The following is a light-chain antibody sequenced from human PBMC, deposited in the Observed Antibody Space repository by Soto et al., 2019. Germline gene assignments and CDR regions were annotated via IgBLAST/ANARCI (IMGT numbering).Light chain of an antibody. CDR3: QQSYSTLSIT. CDR2: AAS. Sequence: DIQMTQSPSSLSASVGDRVTITCRASESIDRHLNWYQQKPGKAPKLLIYAASSLQNGVPSRFRGGGSGTDFTLTISNLQPEDFATYYCQQSYSTLSITFGQATRLEIK. V-gene: IGKV1-39*01. CDR1: ESIDRH. J-gene: IGKJ5*01.